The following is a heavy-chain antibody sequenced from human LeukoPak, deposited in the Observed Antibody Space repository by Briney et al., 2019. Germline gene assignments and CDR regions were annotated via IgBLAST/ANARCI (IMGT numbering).Heavy chain of an antibody. J-gene: IGHJ4*02. CDR2: ISGTSTTI. D-gene: IGHD1-14*01. V-gene: IGHV3-23*01. CDR3: ARKIPGTSPFDY. CDR1: GFTFSSYW. Sequence: GGSLRLSCAASGFTFSSYWMSWVRQAPGKGLEWVSSISGTSTTIYYADSVKGRFTISRDNSENTLYLQLNSLRAEDTAVYYCARKIPGTSPFDYWGQGTLVTVSS.